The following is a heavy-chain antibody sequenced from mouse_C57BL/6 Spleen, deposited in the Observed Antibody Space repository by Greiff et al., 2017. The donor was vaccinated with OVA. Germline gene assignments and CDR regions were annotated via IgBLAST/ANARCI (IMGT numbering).Heavy chain of an antibody. D-gene: IGHD1-1*01. J-gene: IGHJ1*03. Sequence: QVQLQQPGAELVKPGASVKMSCKASGYTFTSYWITWVKQRPGPGLEWIGDIYPGSGSTNYNEKFKSKATLTVDTSSSTAYMQLSSLTSEDSAVYYCARGGHYGSSYWYFDVWGTGTTVTVSS. CDR2: IYPGSGST. V-gene: IGHV1-55*01. CDR3: ARGGHYGSSYWYFDV. CDR1: GYTFTSYW.